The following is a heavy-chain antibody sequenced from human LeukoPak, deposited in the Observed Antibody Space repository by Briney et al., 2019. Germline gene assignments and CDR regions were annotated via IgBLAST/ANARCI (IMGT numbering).Heavy chain of an antibody. CDR2: FDPEDGET. J-gene: IGHJ3*02. CDR1: GYTFTSYG. Sequence: ASVKVSCKASGYTFTSYGISWVRQAPGKGLEWMGGFDPEDGETIYAQKFQGRVTMTEDTSTDTAYMELSSLRSEDTAVYYCATPRGATSWGRDDAFDIWGQGTMVTVSS. D-gene: IGHD3-16*01. CDR3: ATPRGATSWGRDDAFDI. V-gene: IGHV1-24*01.